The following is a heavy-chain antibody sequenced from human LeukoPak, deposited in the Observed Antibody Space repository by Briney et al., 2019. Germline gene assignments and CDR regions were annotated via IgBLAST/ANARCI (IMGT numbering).Heavy chain of an antibody. CDR1: GGSFSGYY. Sequence: SETLSLTCAVYGGSFSGYYWSWIRQPPGKGLEWMGEINHSGSTNYNPSLKSRVTISVDTSKNQFSLKLSSVTAADTAVYYCARASRLRYFDWLLTHAFDYWGQGTLVTVSS. J-gene: IGHJ4*02. CDR3: ARASRLRYFDWLLTHAFDY. D-gene: IGHD3-9*01. V-gene: IGHV4-34*01. CDR2: INHSGST.